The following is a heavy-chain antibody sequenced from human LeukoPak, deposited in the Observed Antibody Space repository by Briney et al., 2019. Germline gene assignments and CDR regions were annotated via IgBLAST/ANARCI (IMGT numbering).Heavy chain of an antibody. V-gene: IGHV3-23*01. CDR2: ISGSGANT. CDR1: GFTFSSYD. Sequence: GGSLRLSCAASGFTFSSYDMTWVRQAPGKGLEWVSAISGSGANTYYSDSVKGRFTISRDNSKDTLYLQMNSLRAEDTAIYFCARRKYDSSGFDYWGQETLVTVSS. J-gene: IGHJ4*02. D-gene: IGHD3-22*01. CDR3: ARRKYDSSGFDY.